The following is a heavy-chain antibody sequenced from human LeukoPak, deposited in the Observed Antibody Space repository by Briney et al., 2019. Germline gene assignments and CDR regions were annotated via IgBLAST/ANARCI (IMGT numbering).Heavy chain of an antibody. J-gene: IGHJ4*02. CDR3: TRAVAGHPD. D-gene: IGHD5-12*01. CDR1: GVPFSNYY. V-gene: IGHV4-34*01. Sequence: SETLSLTCAVSGVPFSNYYWSWVRQSPRQGLEWIGEINHSGYTNYNPSLKSQVTMSIDTSKNQFSLRLTSVTAADTGVYYCTRAVAGHPDWGQGTLVTVSS. CDR2: INHSGYT.